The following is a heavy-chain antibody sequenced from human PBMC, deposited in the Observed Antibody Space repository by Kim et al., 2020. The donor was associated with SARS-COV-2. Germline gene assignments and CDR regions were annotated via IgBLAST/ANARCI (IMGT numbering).Heavy chain of an antibody. V-gene: IGHV4-59*01. J-gene: IGHJ3*02. D-gene: IGHD2-21*02. CDR2: IYSSGFT. CDR3: GSDGTADTYVNAFDI. Sequence: SETLSLTCTVSGGSMSNFYWNWFRQPPGKGLEWIGAIYSSGFTHYSPSLTSRVTISLDTSKSQFSLTVSSVTAADTAIYFCGSDGTADTYVNAFDIWGQGTMVTVSS. CDR1: GGSMSNFY.